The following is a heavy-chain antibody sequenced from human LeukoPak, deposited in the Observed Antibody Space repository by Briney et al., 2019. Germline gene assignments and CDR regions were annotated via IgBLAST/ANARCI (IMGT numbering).Heavy chain of an antibody. V-gene: IGHV4-34*01. CDR3: ARLTSSWYQDWYFDL. Sequence: SETLSLTCAVYGGTFSGYNWNWIRQPPGKGLEWVGEISHSGTTNYNPALKRRVTMSVDTSKKQFSLKLSSVTAADTAVYYCARLTSSWYQDWYFDLWGRGTLVTVSS. D-gene: IGHD6-13*01. J-gene: IGHJ2*01. CDR2: ISHSGTT. CDR1: GGTFSGYN.